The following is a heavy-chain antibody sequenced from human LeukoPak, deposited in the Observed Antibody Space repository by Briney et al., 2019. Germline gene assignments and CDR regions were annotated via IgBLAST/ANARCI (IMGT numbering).Heavy chain of an antibody. J-gene: IGHJ4*02. CDR3: AKDIFTGIAAAGAIDY. Sequence: GGSLRLSCAASGITFDDYAMHWVRQAPGKGLEWVSGISWNSGSIGYADSVKGRFTISRDNAKNSLYLQMNSLRAEDTALYYCAKDIFTGIAAAGAIDYWGQGTLDTVSS. CDR2: ISWNSGSI. D-gene: IGHD6-13*01. CDR1: GITFDDYA. V-gene: IGHV3-9*01.